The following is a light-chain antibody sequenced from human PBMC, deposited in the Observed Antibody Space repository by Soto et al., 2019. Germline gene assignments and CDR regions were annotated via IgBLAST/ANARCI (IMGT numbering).Light chain of an antibody. V-gene: IGLV2-8*01. CDR1: SSDLGDYDY. J-gene: IGLJ2*01. CDR2: EVN. CDR3: SSYAGNNNLI. Sequence: QSALTXPPSASGSPGQSVTISCTGTSSDLGDYDYVSWYQQHPGKAPKLMIYEVNQRPSGVPDRFSGSKSGNTASLTVTGLQAEDEADYYCSSYAGNNNLIFGGGTKVTVL.